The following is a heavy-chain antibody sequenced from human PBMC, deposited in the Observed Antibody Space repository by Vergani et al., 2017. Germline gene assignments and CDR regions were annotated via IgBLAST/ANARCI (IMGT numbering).Heavy chain of an antibody. CDR1: GDSISSNNC. D-gene: IGHD2-21*01. CDR2: ICHTEDT. J-gene: IGHJ2*01. CDR3: ARSQGDYWYFDL. V-gene: IGHV4-4*03. Sequence: QVQLQESGPGLVKPPGTLSLTCAVSGDSISSNNCWTWVRQPPGKGLEWIGEICHTEDTKYNPSLKSRVTISVDTSKNQFSLKLSSVTAADTAVYYCARSQGDYWYFDLWGPGSLVTVSS.